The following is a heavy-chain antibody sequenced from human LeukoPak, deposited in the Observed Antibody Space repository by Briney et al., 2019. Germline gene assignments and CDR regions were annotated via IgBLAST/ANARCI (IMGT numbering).Heavy chain of an antibody. J-gene: IGHJ5*02. V-gene: IGHV4-4*07. Sequence: SETLSLTCTVSGGSISSYYWSWIRQPAGKGLERIGRIYTSGSTNYSPSLKSRVTISVDKSKNQFSLKLSSVTAADTAVYYCARDTAGYCSGGSCYPNWFDPWGQETLVTVSS. D-gene: IGHD2-15*01. CDR1: GGSISSYY. CDR2: IYTSGST. CDR3: ARDTAGYCSGGSCYPNWFDP.